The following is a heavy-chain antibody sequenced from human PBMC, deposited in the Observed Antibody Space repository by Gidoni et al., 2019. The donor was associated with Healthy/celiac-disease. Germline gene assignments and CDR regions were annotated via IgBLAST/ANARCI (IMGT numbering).Heavy chain of an antibody. J-gene: IGHJ6*02. D-gene: IGHD3-3*01. CDR1: GFTFSSYG. CDR2: RGYDGINK. V-gene: IGHV3-33*01. CDR3: ARDHAYDLWSGYFDYYYGMDV. Sequence: QVQLVESGGGVVQPGRSLRLSCAASGFTFSSYGMHWVRQCPGKGLEWVEVRGYDGINKYYADSVKGRVTISRDNSKNTLYLKMNSLRAEDTAVYYCARDHAYDLWSGYFDYYYGMDVWGQGTTVTVSS.